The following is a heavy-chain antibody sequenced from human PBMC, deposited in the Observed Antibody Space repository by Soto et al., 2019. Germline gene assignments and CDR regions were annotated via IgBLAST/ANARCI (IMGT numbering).Heavy chain of an antibody. CDR3: ANRLPHYFDQ. CDR1: GFAFSNSA. Sequence: GGSLRLSCTASGFAFSNSAMTWVRQAPGKGLEWVSNINNNGGSTNYADSVKGRFAISRDNSKNTLYLQMNSLRAEDTAVYYCANRLPHYFDQWGQGTLVTVSS. J-gene: IGHJ4*02. V-gene: IGHV3-23*01. CDR2: INNNGGST.